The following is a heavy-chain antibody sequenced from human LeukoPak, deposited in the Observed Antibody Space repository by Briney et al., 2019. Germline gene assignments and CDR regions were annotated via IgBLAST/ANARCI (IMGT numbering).Heavy chain of an antibody. CDR3: ARGGDMLNFDY. J-gene: IGHJ4*02. CDR1: GGSISSGDYY. V-gene: IGHV4-30-4*01. D-gene: IGHD2-8*01. CDR2: IYYSGST. Sequence: SETLSPTCTVSGGSISSGDYYWSWIRQPPGKGLEWIGYIYYSGSTYYNPSLKSRVTISVDTSKNQFSLKLSSVTAADTAVYHCARGGDMLNFDYWGQGTLVTVSS.